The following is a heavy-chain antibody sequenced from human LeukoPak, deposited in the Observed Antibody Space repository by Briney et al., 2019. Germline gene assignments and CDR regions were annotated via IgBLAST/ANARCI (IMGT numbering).Heavy chain of an antibody. J-gene: IGHJ6*02. V-gene: IGHV3-48*03. CDR1: GFTFSSYE. Sequence: GGSLRLSCGASGFTFSSYEMNWVRQAPGKGLEWVSYISSSGSTIYYADSVKGRFTISRDNAKNSLYLQMNSLRAEDTAVYYCASGSNYDFWSGYPPGYGMDVWGQGTTVTVSS. CDR2: ISSSGSTI. CDR3: ASGSNYDFWSGYPPGYGMDV. D-gene: IGHD3-3*01.